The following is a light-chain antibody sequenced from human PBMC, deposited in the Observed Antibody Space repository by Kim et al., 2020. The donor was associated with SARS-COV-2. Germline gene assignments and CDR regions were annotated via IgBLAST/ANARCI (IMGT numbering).Light chain of an antibody. CDR1: QSLVYKNGNTY. CDR2: NVS. Sequence: DVVMTQSPLSLPVTLGQPASISCRSSQSLVYKNGNTYLHWFQQRPGQSPRRLIYNVSKRDSGVPDRFSGSRSGTDFTLKISRVEAEDVGVYYCMQGTHWPYSFGQGTKLEI. CDR3: MQGTHWPYS. J-gene: IGKJ2*03. V-gene: IGKV2-30*01.